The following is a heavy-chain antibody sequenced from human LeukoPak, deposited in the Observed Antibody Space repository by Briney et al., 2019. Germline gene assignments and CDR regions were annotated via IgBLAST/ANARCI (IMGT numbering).Heavy chain of an antibody. V-gene: IGHV3-9*01. CDR1: GFTFDDYD. CDR3: AKASGYPYDAFDI. J-gene: IGHJ3*02. Sequence: PGGSLRLSCAASGFTFDDYDMHWVRQAPGKGLECVSGISWNSGRINYADSVKGRFTISRDNAKNSLYLQMNSLRAEDTALYYCAKASGYPYDAFDIWGQGTMVTVSS. CDR2: ISWNSGRI. D-gene: IGHD5-18*01.